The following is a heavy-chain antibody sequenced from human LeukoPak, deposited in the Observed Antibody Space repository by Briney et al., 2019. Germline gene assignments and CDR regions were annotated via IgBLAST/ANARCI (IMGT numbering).Heavy chain of an antibody. J-gene: IGHJ3*02. CDR3: ASAKVDAFDS. CDR2: ISSSSSTI. V-gene: IGHV3-48*02. Sequence: GGSLRLSCAASGFTSSSYSMNGVRQAPGKGLEWVSYISSSSSTIYYADSVKGRFTISRDNAKNSLYLQMNSLRDEDTAVYYCASAKVDAFDSWGQGTMVTVSS. CDR1: GFTSSSYS. D-gene: IGHD4/OR15-4a*01.